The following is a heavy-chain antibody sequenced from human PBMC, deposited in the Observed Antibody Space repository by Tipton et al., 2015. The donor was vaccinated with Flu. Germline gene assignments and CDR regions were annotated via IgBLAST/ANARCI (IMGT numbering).Heavy chain of an antibody. Sequence: TLSLTCSVSGDSVGSDYYWGWIRQPPGKGLEWLGNIHRSGNTYYNSSLQSRVTISIDRSKNQVSLRLVSVTATDTAIYYCARDRWEYASGFDPWGQGTPVTVSS. J-gene: IGHJ5*02. CDR2: IHRSGNT. CDR1: GDSVGSDYY. V-gene: IGHV4-38-2*02. D-gene: IGHD6-19*01. CDR3: ARDRWEYASGFDP.